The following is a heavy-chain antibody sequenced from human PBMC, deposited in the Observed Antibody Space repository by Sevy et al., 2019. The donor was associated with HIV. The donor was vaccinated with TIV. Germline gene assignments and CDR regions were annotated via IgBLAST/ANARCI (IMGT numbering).Heavy chain of an antibody. Sequence: SETLSLTCTVSGGSISSYYWSWIRQPPGKGLEWIGYIYYSGSTNYNPSLKSRVTISVDTSKNQFSLKLSSVTAADTAVYYCARTYYDVWSGYYVDYWGQGTLVTVSS. CDR2: IYYSGST. J-gene: IGHJ4*02. CDR1: GGSISSYY. CDR3: ARTYYDVWSGYYVDY. V-gene: IGHV4-59*01. D-gene: IGHD3-3*01.